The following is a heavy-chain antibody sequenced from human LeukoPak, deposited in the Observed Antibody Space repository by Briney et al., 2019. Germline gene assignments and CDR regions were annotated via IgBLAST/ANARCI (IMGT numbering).Heavy chain of an antibody. D-gene: IGHD2-2*01. J-gene: IGHJ5*02. CDR3: ARVRWDIVVVPAAIYPKDNWFDP. CDR2: ISSSSSYI. CDR1: GFTFSSYS. V-gene: IGHV3-21*01. Sequence: PGGSLRLSCAASGFTFSSYSMNWVRQAPGKGLEWVSSISSSSSYIYYADSVRGRFTISRDNAKNSLYLQMNSLRAEDTAVYYCARVRWDIVVVPAAIYPKDNWFDPWGQGTLVTVSS.